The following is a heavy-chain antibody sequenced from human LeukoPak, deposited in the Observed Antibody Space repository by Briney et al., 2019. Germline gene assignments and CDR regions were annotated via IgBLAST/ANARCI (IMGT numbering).Heavy chain of an antibody. V-gene: IGHV3-30*02. D-gene: IGHD6-19*01. J-gene: IGHJ6*03. CDR1: GFTFSSYG. CDR2: IRYDGSNK. CDR3: AKDSKHSSGWTLYYYYYYMDV. Sequence: GGSLRLSCAASGFTFSSYGMHWVRQAPGKGLGWVAFIRYDGSNKNYEDPVKGRFTISRDNSKNTLYLQMNSLRAEDTAVYYCAKDSKHSSGWTLYYYYYYMDVWGKGTTVTVSS.